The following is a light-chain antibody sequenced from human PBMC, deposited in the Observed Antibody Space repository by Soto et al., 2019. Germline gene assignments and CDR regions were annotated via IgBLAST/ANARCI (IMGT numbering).Light chain of an antibody. CDR3: SSYTPPGTGL. V-gene: IGLV2-14*03. Sequence: ALTQPASVSGSPGQSITISCTGTSSDIGDYNYVSWYQQHPGKAPKLTIYDVNTRPSGVSTRFSGSKSGNTASLTISDLQADFYADYYSSSYTPPGTGLSGTGTILTVL. CDR2: DVN. CDR1: SSDIGDYNY. J-gene: IGLJ1*01.